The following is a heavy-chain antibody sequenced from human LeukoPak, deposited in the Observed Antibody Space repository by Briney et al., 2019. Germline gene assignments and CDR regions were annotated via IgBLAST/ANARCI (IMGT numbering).Heavy chain of an antibody. CDR1: GFTFSSYG. CDR3: AKDLNARLRYFDWLPDY. V-gene: IGHV3-30*02. J-gene: IGHJ4*02. D-gene: IGHD3-9*01. Sequence: GGSLRPSCAASGFTFSSYGMHWVRQAPGKGLEWVAFIRYDGSNKYYADSVKGRFTISRDNSKNTLYLQMNSLRAEDTAVYYCAKDLNARLRYFDWLPDYWGQGTLVTVSS. CDR2: IRYDGSNK.